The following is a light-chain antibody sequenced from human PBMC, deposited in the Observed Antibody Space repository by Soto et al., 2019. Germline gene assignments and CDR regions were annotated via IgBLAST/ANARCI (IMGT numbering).Light chain of an antibody. CDR3: MQALQTPLT. V-gene: IGKV2-28*01. Sequence: DIVITPSPLSLPVTPGEPASISCRASPSLLNSNGYNYLDWYLQKPGQSPQLLIYLGSNRSSGVPDRFSGSGSGTDFTLKISRVEAEDVGVYYCMQALQTPLTFGPGTKVDIK. CDR2: LGS. J-gene: IGKJ3*01. CDR1: PSLLNSNGYNY.